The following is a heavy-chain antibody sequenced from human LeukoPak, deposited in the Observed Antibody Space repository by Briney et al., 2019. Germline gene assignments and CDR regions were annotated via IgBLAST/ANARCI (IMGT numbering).Heavy chain of an antibody. J-gene: IGHJ4*02. CDR2: IYHSGST. CDR1: GGSISTYY. V-gene: IGHV4-59*01. Sequence: SETLSLTCTLSGGSISTYYWSWIRQPPGKGLEWIGYIYHSGSTNYNPPLKSRVTISVDASKNQFSLKLSSVTAADTAVYYCARGGGYASPIGYWGQGALVTVSS. CDR3: ARGGGYASPIGY. D-gene: IGHD5-12*01.